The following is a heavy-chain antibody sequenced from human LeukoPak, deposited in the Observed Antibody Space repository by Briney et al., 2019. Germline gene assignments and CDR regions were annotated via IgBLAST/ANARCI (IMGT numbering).Heavy chain of an antibody. CDR2: ISGSGGST. V-gene: IGHV3-23*01. J-gene: IGHJ4*02. D-gene: IGHD6-13*01. Sequence: GGSLRLSCATPGFIFSTYALSWVPEAPGKGLGWASNISGSGGSTYHADSVKGRFTISRDSSKNTLYLQMNSLRAEDTAIYYCARVIRAAPGKGYFDYWGQGTLVTVSS. CDR3: ARVIRAAPGKGYFDY. CDR1: GFIFSTYA.